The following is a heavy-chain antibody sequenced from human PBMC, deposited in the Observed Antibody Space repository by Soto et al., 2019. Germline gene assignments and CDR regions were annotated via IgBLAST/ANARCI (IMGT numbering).Heavy chain of an antibody. Sequence: SSETLSLTCTVSSHSITSGHWWSWVRQSPGHGLEWIGEIHHSGSTNYNPSLKSRVTVSVDNSRNQFSLKLSSVTAADTAVYYCARSGDYCFDYWGQGTLVTVSS. CDR3: ARSGDYCFDY. J-gene: IGHJ4*02. CDR1: SHSITSGHW. D-gene: IGHD1-26*01. V-gene: IGHV4-4*02. CDR2: IHHSGST.